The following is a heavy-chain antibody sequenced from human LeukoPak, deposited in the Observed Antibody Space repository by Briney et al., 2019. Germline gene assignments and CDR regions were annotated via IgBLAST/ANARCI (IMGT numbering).Heavy chain of an antibody. J-gene: IGHJ4*02. V-gene: IGHV1-24*01. CDR2: FDPEDGET. Sequence: ASVTLSCTVSGSTLTELSMHWVRQAPGKGLEWVGGFDPEDGETIYAQKFQGRVTMTEDTSTDTAYMELSSLRSEDTAVYYCARDLTAMVTFFDYWGQGTLVTVSS. CDR3: ARDLTAMVTFFDY. D-gene: IGHD5-18*01. CDR1: GSTLTELS.